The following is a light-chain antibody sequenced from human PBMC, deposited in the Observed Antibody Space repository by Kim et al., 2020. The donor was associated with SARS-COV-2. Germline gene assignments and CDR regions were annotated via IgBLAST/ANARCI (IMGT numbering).Light chain of an antibody. CDR1: VLEKKY. CDR2: KDT. CDR3: YSYSAAGEPL. V-gene: IGLV3-27*01. Sequence: VSPEKTARITCSGDVLEKKYARWFQQKPGQAPVLVIYKDTERPSGIPERFSGSSSGTTVTLTISGAQVGDEGDYYCYSYSAAGEPLLGGGTQLTVL. J-gene: IGLJ2*01.